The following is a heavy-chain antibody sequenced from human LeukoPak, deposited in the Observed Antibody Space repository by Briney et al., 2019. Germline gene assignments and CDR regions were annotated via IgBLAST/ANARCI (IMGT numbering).Heavy chain of an antibody. D-gene: IGHD4-23*01. CDR3: ARDPSLGGTYYYGMDV. CDR2: IYYSGST. J-gene: IGHJ6*02. Sequence: SETLSLTCTVSGGSLSSYYWSWIRQPPGKGLEWIGYIYYSGSTNYNPSLKSRVTISVDTSKNQLSLKLSSVTAADTAVYYCARDPSLGGTYYYGMDVWGQGTTVTVSS. V-gene: IGHV4-59*01. CDR1: GGSLSSYY.